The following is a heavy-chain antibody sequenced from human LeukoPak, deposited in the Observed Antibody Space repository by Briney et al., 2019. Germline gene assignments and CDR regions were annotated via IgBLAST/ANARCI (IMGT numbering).Heavy chain of an antibody. CDR1: DGSISSYY. V-gene: IGHV4-59*08. CDR2: IYYSGSS. CDR3: ARHFMFWFDP. Sequence: SETLSLTCTVSDGSISSYYWNWIRQPPGKGLEWIGYIYYSGSSKYNPSLKSRVTTSVDTSKNQFSLKLSSVTAADTAVYYCARHFMFWFDPWGQGTLVTVSS. D-gene: IGHD3-10*02. J-gene: IGHJ5*02.